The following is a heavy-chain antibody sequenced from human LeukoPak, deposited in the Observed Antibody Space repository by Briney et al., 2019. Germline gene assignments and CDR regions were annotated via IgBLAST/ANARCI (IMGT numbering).Heavy chain of an antibody. CDR2: INPNSGGT. CDR3: ARDHLNGGVVPGINWFDP. D-gene: IGHD2-2*01. Sequence: GASVKVSCKASGYTFTGYYMHWVRQAPGQGLEWMGWINPNSGGTNYAQKFQGRVTMTRDTSISTAYMELSRLRSDDTAVYYCARDHLNGGVVPGINWFDPWGQGTLVTVSS. V-gene: IGHV1-2*02. CDR1: GYTFTGYY. J-gene: IGHJ5*02.